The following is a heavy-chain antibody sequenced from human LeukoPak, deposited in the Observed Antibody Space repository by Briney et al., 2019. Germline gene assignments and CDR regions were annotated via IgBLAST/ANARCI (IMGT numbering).Heavy chain of an antibody. CDR2: ISSSGSTI. CDR1: GFTFSDYY. CDR3: TTDRVIQQWLVPIDYFDY. D-gene: IGHD6-19*01. Sequence: GGSLRLSCAAAGFTFSDYYMSWIRQAPGKGLEWVSYISSSGSTIYYADSVKGRFTISRDNAKNSLYLQMNSLKTEDTAVYYCTTDRVIQQWLVPIDYFDYWGQGTLVTVSS. J-gene: IGHJ4*02. V-gene: IGHV3-11*01.